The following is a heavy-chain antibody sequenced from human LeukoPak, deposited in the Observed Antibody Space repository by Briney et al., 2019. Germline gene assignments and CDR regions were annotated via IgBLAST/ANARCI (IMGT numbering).Heavy chain of an antibody. J-gene: IGHJ4*02. CDR2: IRSSGSTI. CDR3: ASGSGSRDY. D-gene: IGHD1-26*01. CDR1: GFTVSDYY. Sequence: PGGSLRLSCAASGFTVSDYYMIWIRQAPGKALEWVSYIRSSGSTIHYADSVKGRFAISRDNAKNSLYLQLNSLRAEDTAVYYCASGSGSRDYWGQGTLVTVSS. V-gene: IGHV3-11*01.